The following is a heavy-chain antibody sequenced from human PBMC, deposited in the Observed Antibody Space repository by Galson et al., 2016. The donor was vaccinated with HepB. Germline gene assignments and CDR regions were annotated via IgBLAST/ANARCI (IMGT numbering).Heavy chain of an antibody. D-gene: IGHD6-19*01. J-gene: IGHJ5*02. CDR3: ARDRGRGSSDWFDP. V-gene: IGHV1-69*01. CDR1: GGTFSNYA. Sequence: CTASGGTFSNYAISWVRQAPGQGLEWMGGLIPIFGTANYAQKFQGRVTITADEFTNTSYMDLSSLRSEDTAMYYCARDRGRGSSDWFDPWGQGTLVTVSS. CDR2: LIPIFGTA.